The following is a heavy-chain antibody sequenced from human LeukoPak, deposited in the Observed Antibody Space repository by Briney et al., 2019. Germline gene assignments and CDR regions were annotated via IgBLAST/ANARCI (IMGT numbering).Heavy chain of an antibody. CDR3: ARVGSTGSFDY. J-gene: IGHJ4*02. CDR1: GFTFSNYW. D-gene: IGHD3-22*01. Sequence: GGSLRLSCAASGFTFSNYWMHWVRQAPGKGLVWVAGINSDGSSTIYADSVKGRFTISRDNAKNTLYLQINSLRAEDTAGYYCARVGSTGSFDYWGQGTLVTVSS. CDR2: INSDGSST. V-gene: IGHV3-74*01.